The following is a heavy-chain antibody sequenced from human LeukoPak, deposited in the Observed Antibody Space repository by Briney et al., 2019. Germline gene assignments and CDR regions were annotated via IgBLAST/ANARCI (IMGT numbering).Heavy chain of an antibody. Sequence: GGSLRLSCTASGFTFSSYGMHWVRQAPGKGLEWVAVIWFDGSNKYYADSVKGRLTISRDNSKSTLYLRMNSLRAEDTAVYYCAKAVAATGHYYFGMDVWGQGTTVTVSS. J-gene: IGHJ6*02. CDR1: GFTFSSYG. CDR3: AKAVAATGHYYFGMDV. D-gene: IGHD6-19*01. CDR2: IWFDGSNK. V-gene: IGHV3-33*06.